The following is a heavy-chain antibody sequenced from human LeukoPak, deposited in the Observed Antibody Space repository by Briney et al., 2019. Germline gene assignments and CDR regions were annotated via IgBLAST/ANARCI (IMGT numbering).Heavy chain of an antibody. CDR2: IWYDGSNK. V-gene: IGHV3-33*06. J-gene: IGHJ4*02. CDR1: GFTFSSYG. Sequence: GGSLRLSCAASGFTFSSYGMHRVRQAPGKGLEWVAVIWYDGSNKYYADSVKGRFTISRDNSKNTLYLQMNSLRAEDTAVYYCAKEATYSSGWYSFDYWGQGTLVTVSS. D-gene: IGHD6-19*01. CDR3: AKEATYSSGWYSFDY.